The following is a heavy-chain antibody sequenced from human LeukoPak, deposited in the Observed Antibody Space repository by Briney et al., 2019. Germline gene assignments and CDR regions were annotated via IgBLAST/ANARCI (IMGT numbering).Heavy chain of an antibody. CDR3: AGATQWLAYEY. Sequence: GGSLRLSCAASGFRVSAKYMGWVRQAPGKGLGWVSVIYNGAETSYVDSVKGRFTISRDNSENALYLQMNTLGDEDTAVYYCAGATQWLAYEYWGQGTLVTVSS. V-gene: IGHV3-53*01. CDR1: GFRVSAKY. D-gene: IGHD6-19*01. J-gene: IGHJ4*02. CDR2: IYNGAET.